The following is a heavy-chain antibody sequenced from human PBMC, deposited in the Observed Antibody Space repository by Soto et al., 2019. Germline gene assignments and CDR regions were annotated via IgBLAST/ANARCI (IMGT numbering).Heavy chain of an antibody. CDR3: ARDSGVGAIHGAALHI. Sequence: QVQLVESGGGVVHPGKSLRLSCAASGFTFSNYGMHWVRQPPGKGLEWVAIIWYDGVKTYFADSVKGRFTISRDNSKNTLYLQMNSLIGEDTAVYYCARDSGVGAIHGAALHIWGQGTMVTVSS. D-gene: IGHD1-26*01. CDR2: IWYDGVKT. J-gene: IGHJ3*02. CDR1: GFTFSNYG. V-gene: IGHV3-33*01.